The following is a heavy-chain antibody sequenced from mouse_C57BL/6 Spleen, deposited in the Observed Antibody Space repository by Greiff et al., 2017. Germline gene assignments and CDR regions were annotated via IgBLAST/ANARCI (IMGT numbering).Heavy chain of an antibody. J-gene: IGHJ3*01. CDR2: IDPSDSET. Sequence: VQLQQPGAELVRPGSSVKLSCKASGYTFTSYWMHWVKQRPIQGLEWIGNIDPSDSETHYNQKFKDKATLTVDKSSSTAYMQLSSLTSEDSAVYYCARKDNLRSWFAYWGQGTLVTVSA. V-gene: IGHV1-52*01. CDR3: ARKDNLRSWFAY. D-gene: IGHD3-3*01. CDR1: GYTFTSYW.